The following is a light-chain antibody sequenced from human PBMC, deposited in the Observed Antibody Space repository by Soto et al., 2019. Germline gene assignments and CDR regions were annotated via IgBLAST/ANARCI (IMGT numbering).Light chain of an antibody. CDR1: QSVYRSY. CDR2: GAS. CDR3: QQYGTSPPT. V-gene: IGKV3-20*01. J-gene: IGKJ4*02. Sequence: EIVLTQSPGTLSLSPGERATLSCRASQSVYRSYLAWYQQKPGQAPRLLMYGASSRATGIPDRFSGSGSGTDFTLTISRLEPEYFAVYSCQQYGTSPPTCGGGTKVETK.